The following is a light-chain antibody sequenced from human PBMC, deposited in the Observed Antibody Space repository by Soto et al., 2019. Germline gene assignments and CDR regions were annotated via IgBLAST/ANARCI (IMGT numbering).Light chain of an antibody. CDR3: QQYGSSPRT. CDR2: GAS. CDR1: QSVSSTY. V-gene: IGKV3-20*01. Sequence: EIVLTQSPGTLSLSPGERATLSCRASQSVSSTYLAWYQQKLGQAPRLLIYGASIRATGIPDRFSGSGSGTAFTLTISRLEPEDFAVYYCQQYGSSPRTFGQGTKLDIK. J-gene: IGKJ2*01.